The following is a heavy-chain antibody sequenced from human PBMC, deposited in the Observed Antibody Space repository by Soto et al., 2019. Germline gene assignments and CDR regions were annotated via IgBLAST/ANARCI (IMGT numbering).Heavy chain of an antibody. D-gene: IGHD3-3*01. V-gene: IGHV4-59*01. Sequence: SETLSLTCTVSGGSISSYYWSWIRQPPGKGLEWIGYIYYSGSTNYNPSLKSRVTISVDTSKNQFSLKLSSVTAADTAVYYCARVSNGIVSNFWSGQYNWFDPWGQGTLVTVSS. J-gene: IGHJ5*02. CDR1: GGSISSYY. CDR3: ARVSNGIVSNFWSGQYNWFDP. CDR2: IYYSGST.